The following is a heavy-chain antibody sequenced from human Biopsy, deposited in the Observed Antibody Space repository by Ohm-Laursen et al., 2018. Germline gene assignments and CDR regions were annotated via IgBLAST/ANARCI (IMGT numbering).Heavy chain of an antibody. J-gene: IGHJ4*02. CDR1: GYIFTSYY. CDR3: ARAVAGTGGVFDS. V-gene: IGHV1-46*01. Sequence: SVKVSCKSSGYIFTSYYIHWVRQAPGQGLEWMASINPSGGSTTYAQRFQGRLIMTRDTSTSSIYMELSSLRSEDTAIYFCARAVAGTGGVFDSWGQGTLVTVSS. D-gene: IGHD6-19*01. CDR2: INPSGGST.